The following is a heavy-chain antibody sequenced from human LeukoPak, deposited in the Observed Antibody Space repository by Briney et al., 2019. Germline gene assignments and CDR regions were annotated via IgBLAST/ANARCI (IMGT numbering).Heavy chain of an antibody. V-gene: IGHV4-39*07. J-gene: IGHJ4*02. CDR1: GGSISSNSFY. Sequence: SETLSLTCTVSGGSISSNSFYWGWIRQPPGKGLEWIGSLYYSGYTYYNPSLKSRVTISVDTSKNQFSLKLSSVTAADTAVYYCARVVLWFGESYYFDHWGQGTVVTVSS. CDR3: ARVVLWFGESYYFDH. CDR2: LYYSGYT. D-gene: IGHD3-10*01.